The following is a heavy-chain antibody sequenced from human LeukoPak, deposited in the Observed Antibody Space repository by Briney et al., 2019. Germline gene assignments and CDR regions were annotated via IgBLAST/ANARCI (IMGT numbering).Heavy chain of an antibody. V-gene: IGHV4-59*08. J-gene: IGHJ5*02. CDR3: ARHGGIAAAPVDNWFDP. CDR1: GGSISSYY. D-gene: IGHD6-13*01. CDR2: IYYSGST. Sequence: PSETLSLTCTVSGGSISSYYWSWIRQPPGKGLEWIGYIYYSGSTNYNPSLKSRVTISVDTSKNQFSLKLSSVTAADTAVYYCARHGGIAAAPVDNWFDPWGQGTLVTVSS.